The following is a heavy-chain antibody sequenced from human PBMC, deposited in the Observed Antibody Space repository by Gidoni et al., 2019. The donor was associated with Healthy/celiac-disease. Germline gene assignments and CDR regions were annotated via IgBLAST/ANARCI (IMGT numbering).Heavy chain of an antibody. CDR2: IYYSGST. CDR3: ASPRLGSSGYYSLDPEPTYAFDI. CDR1: GGSISSSSYY. V-gene: IGHV4-39*01. J-gene: IGHJ3*02. D-gene: IGHD3-22*01. Sequence: QLQLQESGPGLVKPSETLSLTCTVSGGSISSSSYYWGWIRQPPGKGLEWIGSIYYSGSTYYNPSLKSRVTISVDTSKNQFSLKLSSVTAADTAVYYCASPRLGSSGYYSLDPEPTYAFDIWGQGTMVTVSS.